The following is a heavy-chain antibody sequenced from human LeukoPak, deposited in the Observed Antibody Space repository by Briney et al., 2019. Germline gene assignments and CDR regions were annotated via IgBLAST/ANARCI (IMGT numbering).Heavy chain of an antibody. V-gene: IGHV3-11*04. CDR1: GFTFSDYY. CDR2: ISSSGSTI. CDR3: ARDGDENLWFGERLGAFDI. J-gene: IGHJ3*02. D-gene: IGHD3-10*01. Sequence: GSLRLSCAASGFTFSDYYMSWIRQAPGKGLEWVSYISSSGSTIYYADSVKGRFTISRDNAKNSLYLQMNSLRAEDTAVYYCARDGDENLWFGERLGAFDIWGQGTMVTVSS.